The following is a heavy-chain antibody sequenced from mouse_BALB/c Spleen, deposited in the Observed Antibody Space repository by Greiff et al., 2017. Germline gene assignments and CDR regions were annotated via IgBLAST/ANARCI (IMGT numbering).Heavy chain of an antibody. Sequence: QVQLQQPGAELVRPGASVKLSCKASGYTFTSYWINWVKQRPGQGLEWIGNIYPSDSYTNYNQKFKDKATLTVDKSSSTAYMQLSSPTSEDSAVYYCTRKGGNYGYFDVWGAGTTVTVSS. V-gene: IGHV1-69*02. CDR1: GYTFTSYW. CDR2: IYPSDSYT. J-gene: IGHJ1*01. CDR3: TRKGGNYGYFDV.